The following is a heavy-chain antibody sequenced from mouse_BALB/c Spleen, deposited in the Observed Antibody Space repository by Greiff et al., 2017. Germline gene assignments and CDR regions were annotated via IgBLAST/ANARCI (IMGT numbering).Heavy chain of an antibody. Sequence: VQLKESGAELVRPGALVKLSCKASGFNIKDYYMHWVKQRPEQGLEWIGWIDPENGNTIYDPKFQGKASITADTSSNTAYLQLSSLTSEDTAVYYCARSGDYCLDYWGQGTTLTVSS. CDR3: ARSGDYCLDY. V-gene: IGHV14-1*02. J-gene: IGHJ2*01. D-gene: IGHD2-13*01. CDR1: GFNIKDYY. CDR2: IDPENGNT.